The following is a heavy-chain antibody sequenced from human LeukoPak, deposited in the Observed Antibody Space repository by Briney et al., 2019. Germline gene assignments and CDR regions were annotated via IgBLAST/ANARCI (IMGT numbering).Heavy chain of an antibody. Sequence: GGSLRLSCVGSGFTFRSHAMSWVRQAPEKGLEFVSGIYESGGTTYYADSVKGRFSISRDNSKNTLYLQMDSLRGEDTAVYYCAKDFRIGYSAHFDYWGQGALVTVSS. V-gene: IGHV3-23*01. CDR1: GFTFRSHA. CDR2: IYESGGTT. J-gene: IGHJ4*02. CDR3: AKDFRIGYSAHFDY. D-gene: IGHD2-21*01.